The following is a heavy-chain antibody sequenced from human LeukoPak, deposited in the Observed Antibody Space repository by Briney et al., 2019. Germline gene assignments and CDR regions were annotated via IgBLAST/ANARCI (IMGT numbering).Heavy chain of an antibody. CDR3: AAEETSGYYLYPCLRT. Sequence: GGSLRLSCAASGFTFSSYAMSWVRQAPGKGLEWVSSISVSGGTTYYVDSVKGRFTISRDNSKNTLFLQMNSLRAEDPTVDYFAAEETSGYYLYPCLRTWGQGTLVTVSS. D-gene: IGHD3-22*01. CDR2: ISVSGGTT. J-gene: IGHJ5*02. CDR1: GFTFSSYA. V-gene: IGHV3-23*01.